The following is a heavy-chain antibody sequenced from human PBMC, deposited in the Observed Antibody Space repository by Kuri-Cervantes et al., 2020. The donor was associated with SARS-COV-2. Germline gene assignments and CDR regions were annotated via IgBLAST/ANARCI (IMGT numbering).Heavy chain of an antibody. J-gene: IGHJ4*02. CDR3: ARIQATTVIADY. D-gene: IGHD4-11*01. CDR2: IDWDDDK. Sequence: SGPTLVKPTQALTLTCTFSGFSPNTSGMCVSWIRQPPGKALEWLARIDWDDDKYYNTFLQTRLSIAKDTSKNQVVLTLTNMDPVDTATYYCARIQATTVIADYWGQGTLVTVSS. CDR1: GFSPNTSGMC. V-gene: IGHV2-70*11.